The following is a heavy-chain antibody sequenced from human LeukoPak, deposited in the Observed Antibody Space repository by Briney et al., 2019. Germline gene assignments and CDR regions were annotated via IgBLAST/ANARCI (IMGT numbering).Heavy chain of an antibody. J-gene: IGHJ6*03. D-gene: IGHD3-22*01. CDR3: AKDSSSYDWGYMDV. V-gene: IGHV3-23*01. Sequence: GGSLRLSCAASGLTFSTYAMSWVRQAPGKGLEWVSLIGGSDGRTRYADSVKGRFTTSRDNSKNTLYLEMNSLRAEDTAVYYCAKDSSSYDWGYMDVWGKGTTVTISS. CDR1: GLTFSTYA. CDR2: IGGSDGRT.